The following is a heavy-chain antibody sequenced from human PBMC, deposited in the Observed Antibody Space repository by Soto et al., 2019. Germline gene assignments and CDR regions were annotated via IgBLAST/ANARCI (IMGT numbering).Heavy chain of an antibody. J-gene: IGHJ5*02. D-gene: IGHD3-10*01. CDR1: GGSFSGYY. CDR2: INHSGST. Sequence: SETLSLTCAVYGGSFSGYYWSWIRQPPGKGLEWIGEINHSGSTNYNPSLKSRVTISVDTSKNQFSLKLSSVTAADTAVYYCARVRLLWFGELSINWFDPWGQGTLVTVS. CDR3: ARVRLLWFGELSINWFDP. V-gene: IGHV4-34*01.